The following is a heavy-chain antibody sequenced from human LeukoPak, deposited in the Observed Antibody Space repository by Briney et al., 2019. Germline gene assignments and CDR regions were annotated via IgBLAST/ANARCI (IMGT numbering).Heavy chain of an antibody. CDR1: GYTFTSYG. Sequence: GASVKVSCKASGYTFTSYGISWVRQAPGQGLEWMGWISAYNGNTNYAQKLQGRVTMTTDTSTSTAYMELRSLRSDDTAVYYCARGVRALYGSGSYQTYYYYYYYMDVWGKGTTVTVSS. D-gene: IGHD3-10*01. V-gene: IGHV1-18*01. J-gene: IGHJ6*03. CDR3: ARGVRALYGSGSYQTYYYYYYYMDV. CDR2: ISAYNGNT.